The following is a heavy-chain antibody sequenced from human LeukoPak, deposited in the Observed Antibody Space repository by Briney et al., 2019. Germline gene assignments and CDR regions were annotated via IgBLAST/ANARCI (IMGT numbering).Heavy chain of an antibody. D-gene: IGHD1/OR15-1a*01. Sequence: GGSLRLSCTASGFTFGDYAMSWVRQAPGKGLEWVGFIRSKAYGGTTEYAASVKGRFTISRDDSKSIAYLQMNSLKTEDTAVYYCTRDPNNQPDYWGQGTLVTVSS. V-gene: IGHV3-49*04. CDR2: IRSKAYGGTT. J-gene: IGHJ4*02. CDR1: GFTFGDYA. CDR3: TRDPNNQPDY.